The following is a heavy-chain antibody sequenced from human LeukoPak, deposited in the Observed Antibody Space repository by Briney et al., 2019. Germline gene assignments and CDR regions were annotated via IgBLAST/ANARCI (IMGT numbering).Heavy chain of an antibody. CDR1: GYTFTGYY. Sequence: ASVKVSCKASGYTFTGYYMHWVRQAPGQGLEWMGWINPNSGGTNYAQKFQGRVTMTEDPSADTAYMELSRLRSEDTAVYYCATERSAGSGMDVWGQGTTVTVSS. V-gene: IGHV1-2*02. J-gene: IGHJ6*02. CDR2: INPNSGGT. D-gene: IGHD1-26*01. CDR3: ATERSAGSGMDV.